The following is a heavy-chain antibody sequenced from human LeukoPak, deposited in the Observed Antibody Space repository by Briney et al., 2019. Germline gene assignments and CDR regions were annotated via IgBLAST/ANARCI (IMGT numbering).Heavy chain of an antibody. CDR1: GFTFSSYS. CDR3: ARVPVTGAFDI. CDR2: ISSSSSYI. Sequence: GGSLRLSCAASGFTFSSYSMNWVRQAPGKGLEWVSSISSSSSYIYYADSVKGRFTISRGNAKNSLYLQMNSLRAEDTAVYYCARVPVTGAFDIWGQGTMVTVSS. V-gene: IGHV3-21*01. J-gene: IGHJ3*02. D-gene: IGHD4-17*01.